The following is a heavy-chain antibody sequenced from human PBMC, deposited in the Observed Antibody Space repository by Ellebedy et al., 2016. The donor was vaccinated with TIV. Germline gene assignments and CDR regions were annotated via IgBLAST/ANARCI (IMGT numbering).Heavy chain of an antibody. CDR2: ISYEGSTK. V-gene: IGHV3-30*09. D-gene: IGHD3-22*01. CDR1: GLTFNTHA. J-gene: IGHJ4*02. CDR3: ARDSGYESSGYVPSH. Sequence: GGSLRLSCAASGLTFNTHAMHWVRQAPGKGLQWVAVISYEGSTKYYADSVKGRFAISRDNPKNTLYLQMNSLRAGETAVYYCARDSGYESSGYVPSHWGQGTLVTVSS.